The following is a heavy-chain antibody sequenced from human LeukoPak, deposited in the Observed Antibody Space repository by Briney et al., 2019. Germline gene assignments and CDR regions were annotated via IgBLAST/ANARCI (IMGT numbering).Heavy chain of an antibody. D-gene: IGHD3-10*01. CDR1: GFTFSNYA. V-gene: IGHV3-21*01. CDR2: ISVSGGDT. J-gene: IGHJ6*02. Sequence: GGSLRLSCAASGFTFSNYAMSWVRQAPEKGLEWVSSISVSGGDTFYADSVKGRFTISRDNAKNSLYLQMSSLRAEDTAVYYCARDSGSGRGNYYYGMDVWGQGTTVTVSS. CDR3: ARDSGSGRGNYYYGMDV.